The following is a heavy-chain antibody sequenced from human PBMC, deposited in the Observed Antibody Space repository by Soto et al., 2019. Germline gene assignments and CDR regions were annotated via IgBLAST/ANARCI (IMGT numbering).Heavy chain of an antibody. D-gene: IGHD1-7*01. CDR1: GGSFTSNNW. CDR2: IYRTGST. CDR3: ASRDPGTSVDY. V-gene: IGHV4-4*02. J-gene: IGHJ4*02. Sequence: SETLSLTCAVSGGSFTSNNWWTWVRQPPGQGLEWIGDIYRTGSTNYNPSLQSRATISLDTSEHQFSLKVTSLTAADTAVYYCASRDPGTSVDYWGQGTLVTVSS.